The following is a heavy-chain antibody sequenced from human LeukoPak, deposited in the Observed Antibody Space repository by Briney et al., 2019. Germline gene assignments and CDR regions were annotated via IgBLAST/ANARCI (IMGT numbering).Heavy chain of an antibody. J-gene: IGHJ6*02. D-gene: IGHD3-10*01. CDR2: IYYSGST. Sequence: SETLSLTCTVSGGSISSSSYYWGWIRQPPGKGLEWIGSIYYSGSTYYNPSLESRVTISVDTSKNQFSLKLSSVTAADTAVYYCARRIMVRGGEDYYYYGMDVWGQGTTVTVSS. CDR1: GGSISSSSYY. V-gene: IGHV4-39*01. CDR3: ARRIMVRGGEDYYYYGMDV.